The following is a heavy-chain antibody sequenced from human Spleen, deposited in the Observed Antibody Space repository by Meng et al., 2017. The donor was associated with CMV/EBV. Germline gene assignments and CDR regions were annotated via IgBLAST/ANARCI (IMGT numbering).Heavy chain of an antibody. Sequence: GGSLRLSCAASGFTVSSKYMSWVRQAPGKGLECVSVIYTCGSTSYADSVIGRFTISRDNSENTLYLQMNSLRAEDTAVYYCAKDKDSRDLGQFDHWGQGTLVTVSS. CDR3: AKDKDSRDLGQFDH. V-gene: IGHV3-66*03. J-gene: IGHJ4*02. D-gene: IGHD3-22*01. CDR1: GFTVSSKY. CDR2: IYTCGST.